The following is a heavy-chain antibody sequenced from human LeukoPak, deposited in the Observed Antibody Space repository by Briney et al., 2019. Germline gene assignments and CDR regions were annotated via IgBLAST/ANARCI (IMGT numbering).Heavy chain of an antibody. Sequence: PSETPSLTCTVSGGSISSRSYHWGWIRQPPGKGLEWIGSIFYSGTTYYNPSLKSRVTISVDTSKNQFSLKLSSVTAADTAVYYCARDREGYSGYDYDFDFWGQGTLVTVSS. V-gene: IGHV4-39*07. CDR3: ARDREGYSGYDYDFDF. J-gene: IGHJ4*02. D-gene: IGHD5-12*01. CDR1: GGSISSRSYH. CDR2: IFYSGTT.